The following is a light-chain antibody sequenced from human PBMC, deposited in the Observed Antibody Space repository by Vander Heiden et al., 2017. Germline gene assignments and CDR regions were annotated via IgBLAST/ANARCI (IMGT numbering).Light chain of an antibody. CDR2: DAS. CDR3: QQYDKLPYT. J-gene: IGKJ2*01. Sequence: DLQMTQSPSSLSASVGDRVTITCQASQDISNYLNWYQQKPRKAPKLLVYDASNLETGVPSKFSGSGSGTDWTITISSLQPEDIAAYYCQQYDKLPYTFGQGTKLEMK. CDR1: QDISNY. V-gene: IGKV1-33*01.